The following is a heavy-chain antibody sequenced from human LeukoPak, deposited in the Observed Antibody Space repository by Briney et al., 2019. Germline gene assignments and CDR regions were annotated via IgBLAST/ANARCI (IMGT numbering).Heavy chain of an antibody. CDR3: ASSTVLTPGGLGDWFDP. CDR2: IYYSGST. J-gene: IGHJ5*02. D-gene: IGHD4-23*01. CDR1: GGSISSYY. Sequence: SETLSLTCTVSGGSISSYYWSWIRQPPGKGLEWIGYIYYSGSTHYNPSLKSRVTISVDTSKNRFSLRLSSVTAADTAVYYCASSTVLTPGGLGDWFDPWGQGTLVTVSS. V-gene: IGHV4-59*08.